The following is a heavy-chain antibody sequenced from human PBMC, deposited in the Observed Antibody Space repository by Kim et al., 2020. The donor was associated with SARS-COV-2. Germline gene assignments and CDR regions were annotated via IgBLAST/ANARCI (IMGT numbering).Heavy chain of an antibody. CDR2: INPSGGST. D-gene: IGHD1-26*01. CDR3: ARDPRGGSLYWYFDL. J-gene: IGHJ2*01. Sequence: ASVKVSCKASGYTFTSYYMHWVRQAPGQGLEWMGIINPSGGSTSYAQKFQGRVTMTRDTSTSTVYMELSSLRSEDTAVYYCARDPRGGSLYWYFDLWGRGTLVTVSS. V-gene: IGHV1-46*01. CDR1: GYTFTSYY.